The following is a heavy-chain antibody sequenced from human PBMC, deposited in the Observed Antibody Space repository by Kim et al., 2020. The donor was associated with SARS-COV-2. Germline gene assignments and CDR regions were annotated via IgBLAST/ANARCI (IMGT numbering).Heavy chain of an antibody. CDR3: TTDALTYNWNGRGDY. D-gene: IGHD1-1*01. Sequence: PVKGRFTISRDDSKNTLYLQMNSLKTEDTAVYYCTTDALTYNWNGRGDYWGQGTLVTVSS. V-gene: IGHV3-15*01. J-gene: IGHJ4*02.